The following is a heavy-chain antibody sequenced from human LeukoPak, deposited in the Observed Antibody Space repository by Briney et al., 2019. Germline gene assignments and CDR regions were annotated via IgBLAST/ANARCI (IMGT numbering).Heavy chain of an antibody. CDR1: GFTVSSNY. CDR3: ARGKSGYLFIDY. V-gene: IGHV3-66*01. D-gene: IGHD3-22*01. J-gene: IGHJ4*02. Sequence: GGSLRLSCAASGFTVSSNYMSWVRQAPGKGLEWVSVIYSGGSTYYADSVKGRFTISRDNSKNTLYLQMNSLRAEDTAVYYCARGKSGYLFIDYWGQGTLVTVSS. CDR2: IYSGGST.